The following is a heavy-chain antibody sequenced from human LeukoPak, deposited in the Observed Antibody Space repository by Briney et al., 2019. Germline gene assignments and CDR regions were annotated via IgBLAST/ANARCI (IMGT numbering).Heavy chain of an antibody. CDR2: INQDGREK. Sequence: SGGSLRLSCAASGFALSNYWMSWVRQAPGKGLGWVANINQDGREKYFVDSVKGRFAISRDNAMNSLYLQMNSLRAEDTAVYYCARYGNGAWLAHYSFDIWGQGTMVTVSS. CDR1: GFALSNYW. CDR3: ARYGNGAWLAHYSFDI. J-gene: IGHJ3*02. D-gene: IGHD6-19*01. V-gene: IGHV3-7*01.